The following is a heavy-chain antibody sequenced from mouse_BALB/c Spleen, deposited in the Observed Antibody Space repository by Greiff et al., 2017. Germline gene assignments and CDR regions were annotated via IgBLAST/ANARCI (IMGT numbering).Heavy chain of an antibody. J-gene: IGHJ4*01. CDR3: ARGSTVVHAMDY. V-gene: IGHV1S22*01. CDR2: IYPGSGST. CDR1: GYTFTSYW. Sequence: LQQPGSELVRPGASVKLSCKASGYTFTSYWMHWVKQRPGQGLEWIGNIYPGSGSTNYDEKFKSKATLTVDTSSSTAYMQLSSLTSEDSAVYYCARGSTVVHAMDYWGQGTSVTVSS. D-gene: IGHD1-1*01.